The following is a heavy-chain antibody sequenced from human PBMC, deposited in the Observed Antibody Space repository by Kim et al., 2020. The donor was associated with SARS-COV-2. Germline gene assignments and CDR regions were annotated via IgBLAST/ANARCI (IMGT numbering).Heavy chain of an antibody. V-gene: IGHV3-23*01. Sequence: GGSLRLSCAASGFTFSSYAMSWVRQAPGKGLEWVSAISGSGGSTYYADSVKGRFTISRYNSKNTLYLQMNSLRAEDTAVYYCAKADFYYDILTGYNPWGQGTLVTVSS. CDR1: GFTFSSYA. CDR2: ISGSGGST. CDR3: AKADFYYDILTGYNP. D-gene: IGHD3-9*01. J-gene: IGHJ5*02.